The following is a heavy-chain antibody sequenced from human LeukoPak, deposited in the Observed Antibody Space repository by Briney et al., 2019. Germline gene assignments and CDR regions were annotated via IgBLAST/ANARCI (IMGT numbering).Heavy chain of an antibody. D-gene: IGHD3-3*01. CDR1: GYSISSGYY. CDR3: ARLVRFLEWLPS. Sequence: PSETLSLTCAVSGYSISSGYYWGWIRHPPGKGLEWIGSIYHSGSTYYNPSLKSRVTISVDTSKNQFSLKLSSVTAADTAVYYCARLVRFLEWLPSWGQGTLVTVSS. CDR2: IYHSGST. V-gene: IGHV4-38-2*01. J-gene: IGHJ4*02.